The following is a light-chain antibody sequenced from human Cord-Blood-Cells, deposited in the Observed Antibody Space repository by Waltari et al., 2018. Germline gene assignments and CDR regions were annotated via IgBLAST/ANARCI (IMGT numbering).Light chain of an antibody. CDR1: QVIRNY. V-gene: IGKV1-27*01. Sequence: DIQMTQSPSSMSASVGDRVTITCRASQVIRNYLAWYQQKPGKVPKLLIYAASTLQSGVPSRFSGSGSGTYFTLTISSLQPEDVATYYCQKYNSAPQTFGQGTKVEIK. CDR3: QKYNSAPQT. CDR2: AAS. J-gene: IGKJ1*01.